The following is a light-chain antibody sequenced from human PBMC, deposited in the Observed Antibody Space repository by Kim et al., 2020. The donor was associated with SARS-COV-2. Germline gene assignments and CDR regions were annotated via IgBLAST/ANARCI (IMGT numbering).Light chain of an antibody. CDR3: QQSYGTPWT. CDR2: AAS. CDR1: QGISNS. Sequence: ASVGDTVTITCRASQGISNSLAWYQQEPGQAPKLLVFAASKLQSGVPSRFSGSGSGTTYTLTITSLQPEDFGTFYCQQSYGTPWTFGQGTKVDIK. J-gene: IGKJ1*01. V-gene: IGKV1-NL1*01.